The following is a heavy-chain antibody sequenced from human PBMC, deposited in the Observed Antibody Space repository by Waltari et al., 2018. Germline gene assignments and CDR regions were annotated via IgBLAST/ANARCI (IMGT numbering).Heavy chain of an antibody. J-gene: IGHJ4*02. CDR1: GLTFGDYA. CDR3: TTYYDFWSGYSVIDY. Sequence: EVQLVESGGGLVQPGRSLRLSCTASGLTFGDYAMSWVGRAPGKGLEWVGFIRSKAYGGTTEYAASVKGRFTISRDDSKSIAYLQMNSLKTEDTAVYYCTTYYDFWSGYSVIDYWGQGTLVTVSS. CDR2: IRSKAYGGTT. V-gene: IGHV3-49*04. D-gene: IGHD3-3*01.